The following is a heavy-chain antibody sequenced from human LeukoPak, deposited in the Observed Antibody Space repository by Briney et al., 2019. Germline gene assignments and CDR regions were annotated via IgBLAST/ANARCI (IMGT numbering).Heavy chain of an antibody. J-gene: IGHJ4*02. CDR3: ARVGSYCFDY. CDR2: IDYSGAT. V-gene: IGHV4-59*01. CDR1: GGSISTYY. D-gene: IGHD3-10*01. Sequence: SETLSLTCTVSGGSISTYYWSWIRQPPGKGLEWIGYIDYSGATNYNPSLKSRVTMSVDTSKHQFSLKLSSVTAADTAVYYCARVGSYCFDYWGQGTLVTVSS.